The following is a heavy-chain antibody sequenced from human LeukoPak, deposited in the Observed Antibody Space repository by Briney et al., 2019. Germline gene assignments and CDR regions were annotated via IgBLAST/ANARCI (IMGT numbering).Heavy chain of an antibody. Sequence: SETLTLTCAASGGTILTTNWCSWVRHPPGKGLEWFREVHLSGASNYNHSLNSRVSMSIDNSQNPLSLHLNSLTAADTAMYYCSREGGAFSPFGFWGQGTLVTVSS. J-gene: IGHJ4*02. V-gene: IGHV4-4*02. D-gene: IGHD1-26*01. CDR3: SREGGAFSPFGF. CDR2: VHLSGAS. CDR1: GGTILTTNW.